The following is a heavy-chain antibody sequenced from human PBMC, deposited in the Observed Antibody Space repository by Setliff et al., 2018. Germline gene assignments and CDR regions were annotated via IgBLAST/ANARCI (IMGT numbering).Heavy chain of an antibody. CDR1: GGSISSSSYY. V-gene: IGHV4-39*07. CDR3: ARTLYDYDILTGPGYYFDY. CDR2: IYYSGST. Sequence: PSETLSLTCTVSGGSISSSSYYWGWIRQPPGKGLEWIGSIYYSGSTYYNPSLKSQVTISVDTSKNQFSLKLSSVTAADTAVYYCARTLYDYDILTGPGYYFDYRGQGTLVTVSS. J-gene: IGHJ4*02. D-gene: IGHD3-9*01.